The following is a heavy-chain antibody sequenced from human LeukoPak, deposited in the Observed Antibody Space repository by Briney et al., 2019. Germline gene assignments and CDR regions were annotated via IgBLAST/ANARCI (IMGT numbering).Heavy chain of an antibody. Sequence: GGSLRLSCAASGFTFSSYEMNWVRQAPGKGLEWVSYISSGSSSIFYADSVRGRFTISRDNAKNSLYLQMNSLRVEDTAVYYCARGGIAARFAYWGQGTLVTVSS. V-gene: IGHV3-48*03. J-gene: IGHJ4*02. CDR2: ISSGSSSI. CDR3: ARGGIAARFAY. CDR1: GFTFSSYE. D-gene: IGHD6-6*01.